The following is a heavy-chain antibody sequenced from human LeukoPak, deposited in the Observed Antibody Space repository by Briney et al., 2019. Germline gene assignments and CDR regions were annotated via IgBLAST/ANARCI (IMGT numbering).Heavy chain of an antibody. J-gene: IGHJ4*02. V-gene: IGHV1-2*06. D-gene: IGHD6-19*01. Sequence: ASVKVSCKASGYTFTGYYMHWVRQAPGQGLEWMGRINPNSGGTNYAQKFQGRVTMTRDTSISTAYMELSRLRSDDTAVYYCARDLYRSSGRNKGDFDYWGQGALVTVSS. CDR2: INPNSGGT. CDR3: ARDLYRSSGRNKGDFDY. CDR1: GYTFTGYY.